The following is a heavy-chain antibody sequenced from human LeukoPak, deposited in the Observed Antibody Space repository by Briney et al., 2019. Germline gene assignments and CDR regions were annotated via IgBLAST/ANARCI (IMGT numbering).Heavy chain of an antibody. J-gene: IGHJ4*02. D-gene: IGHD3-10*01. V-gene: IGHV3-30*18. Sequence: AGGSLRLSCAASGFTFSSYGMHWVRQAPGKGLEWVAVISYDGSNKYYADSVKGRFTISRDNPKNTLYLQMNSLRAEDTAVYYCAKDLSWFGEYYFDYWGQGTLVTVSS. CDR1: GFTFSSYG. CDR2: ISYDGSNK. CDR3: AKDLSWFGEYYFDY.